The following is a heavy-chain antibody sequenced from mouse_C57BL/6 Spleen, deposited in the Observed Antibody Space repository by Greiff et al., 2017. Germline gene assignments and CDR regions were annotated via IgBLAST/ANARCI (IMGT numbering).Heavy chain of an antibody. CDR3: TRDQGDYYGSSSMDY. CDR1: GSTFSSYA. Sequence: EVHLVESGEGLVKPGGSLKLSCAASGSTFSSYAMPWVRQTPEKRLEWVAYISSGGDYIYYADTVKGRFPISRDNARNTLYLQMSSLKSEGTAMYYCTRDQGDYYGSSSMDYWGQGTSVTVSS. CDR2: ISSGGDYI. D-gene: IGHD1-1*01. J-gene: IGHJ4*01. V-gene: IGHV5-9-1*02.